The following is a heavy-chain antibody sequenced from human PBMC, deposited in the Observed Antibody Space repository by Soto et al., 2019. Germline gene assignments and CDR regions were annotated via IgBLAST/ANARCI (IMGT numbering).Heavy chain of an antibody. D-gene: IGHD6-19*01. CDR1: GYTFTSYD. V-gene: IGHV1-8*01. Sequence: QVQLVQSGAEVKKPGASVKVSCKASGYTFTSYDINWVRQATGQGLEWMGWMNPNSGNTGYAQKFQGRVTMTRNASISTADMERSGLRSEDTAVYYCARVRVSSGPEPDAFDIWGQGTMVTVSS. J-gene: IGHJ3*02. CDR3: ARVRVSSGPEPDAFDI. CDR2: MNPNSGNT.